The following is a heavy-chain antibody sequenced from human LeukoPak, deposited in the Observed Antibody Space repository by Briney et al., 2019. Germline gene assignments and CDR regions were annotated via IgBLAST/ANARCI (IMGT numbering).Heavy chain of an antibody. Sequence: VASVNVSCKASGYTFTSYYMHWGRGAPGQGLEWMGIINPSGGSTSYAQKFQGRVTMTRDTSTSTVYMELSSLRSEDTAVYYCARDRVRGVIVRNNWFDPWGQGTLVTVSS. CDR3: ARDRVRGVIVRNNWFDP. D-gene: IGHD3-10*01. CDR1: GYTFTSYY. CDR2: INPSGGST. J-gene: IGHJ5*02. V-gene: IGHV1-46*01.